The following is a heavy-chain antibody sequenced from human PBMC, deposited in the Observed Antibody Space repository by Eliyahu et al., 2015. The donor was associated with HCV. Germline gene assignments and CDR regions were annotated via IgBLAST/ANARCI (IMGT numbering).Heavy chain of an antibody. CDR2: IXYSGST. Sequence: QVQLQESGPGLVKPSETLSLTCSVPGGSISSXYWSWIRQPPGKGLEWIGYIXYSGSTNYNPSLKSRVTISVDTSKNQFSLKLRSVTVADTAIYYCARDSSAGGGWFDPWGQGNLVTVSS. J-gene: IGHJ5*02. CDR3: ARDSSAGGGWFDP. D-gene: IGHD6-6*01. CDR1: GGSISSXY. V-gene: IGHV4-59*01.